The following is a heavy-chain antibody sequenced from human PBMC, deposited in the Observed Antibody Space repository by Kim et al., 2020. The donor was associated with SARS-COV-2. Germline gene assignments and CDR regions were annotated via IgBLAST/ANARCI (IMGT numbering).Heavy chain of an antibody. CDR2: IYYSGST. CDR1: GGSISSGDYY. CDR3: ARDWFYDILTGSATAYYGMDV. J-gene: IGHJ6*02. V-gene: IGHV4-30-4*01. D-gene: IGHD3-9*01. Sequence: SETLSLTCTVSGGSISSGDYYWSWIRQPPGKGLEWIGYIYYSGSTYYNPSLKSRVTISVDTSKNQFSLKLSSVTAADTAVYYCARDWFYDILTGSATAYYGMDVWGQGTTVTVSS.